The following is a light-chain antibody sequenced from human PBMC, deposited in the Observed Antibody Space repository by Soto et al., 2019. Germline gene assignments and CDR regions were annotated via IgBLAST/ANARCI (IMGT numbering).Light chain of an antibody. Sequence: QSALTQPRSVSGSPGQSVSISCTGTSSDVGGYKHVSWYQHHPGKAPKLMIFDVSKRPSGVPDRFSGSKSGNTASLTISGLPAEDEAEYYCCSSAGSYTYVFGTGTKVTVL. V-gene: IGLV2-11*01. CDR1: SSDVGGYKH. CDR2: DVS. J-gene: IGLJ1*01. CDR3: CSSAGSYTYV.